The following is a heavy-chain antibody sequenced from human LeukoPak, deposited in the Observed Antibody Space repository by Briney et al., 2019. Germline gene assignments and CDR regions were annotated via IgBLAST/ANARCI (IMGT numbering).Heavy chain of an antibody. J-gene: IGHJ4*02. CDR1: GGPISSGDYY. CDR2: IYYSGST. D-gene: IGHD6-19*01. Sequence: SETLSLTCTVSGGPISSGDYYWSWIRQPPGKGLEWIGYIYYSGSTYYNPSLKSRVTISVDTSKNQFSLKLSSVTAADTAVYYCARTGYSSGWSLDYWGQGTLVTVSS. CDR3: ARTGYSSGWSLDY. V-gene: IGHV4-30-4*08.